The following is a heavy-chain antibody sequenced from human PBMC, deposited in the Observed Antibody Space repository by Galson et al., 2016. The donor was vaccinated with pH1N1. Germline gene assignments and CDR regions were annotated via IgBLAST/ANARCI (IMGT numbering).Heavy chain of an antibody. Sequence: SVKVSCKASGGIFNNYALNRVRQAPGQGFEWMGGIVPVSGSAKYAQKFQGRATITTNHMELRSLRSDDTGVYYCVAPGIGSYPRFDFWGPGTLITVSS. V-gene: IGHV1-69*05. J-gene: IGHJ4*02. D-gene: IGHD1-26*01. CDR3: VAPGIGSYPRFDF. CDR1: GGIFNNYA. CDR2: IVPVSGSA.